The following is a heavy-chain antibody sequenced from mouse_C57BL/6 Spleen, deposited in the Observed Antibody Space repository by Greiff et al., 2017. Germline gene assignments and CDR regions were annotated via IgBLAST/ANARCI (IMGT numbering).Heavy chain of an antibody. CDR2: IWSDGST. D-gene: IGHD1-1*01. V-gene: IGHV2-6*03. J-gene: IGHJ4*01. CDR1: GFSLTSYG. CDR3: ASAYYYGSSPYAMDY. Sequence: VQLQQSGPGLVAPSPSLSITCTVSGFSLTSYGVHWVRQPPGKGLEWLVVIWSDGSTTYNSALKSRLSISKDNTKSQVSLKMNSLQTDDTAMYYCASAYYYGSSPYAMDYWGQGTSVTVSS.